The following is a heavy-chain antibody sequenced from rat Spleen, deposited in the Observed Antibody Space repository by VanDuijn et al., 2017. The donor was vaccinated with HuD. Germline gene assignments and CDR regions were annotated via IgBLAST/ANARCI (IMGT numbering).Heavy chain of an antibody. J-gene: IGHJ3*01. Sequence: EVQLVESGGGLVQPGRSLILSCEASGFTFKNYWMTWIRQAPGKGLEWIASISNTGGTTNYPDSVKGRVTISRDNAKTTLYLQMNSLRSEDTATYYCTRGVYYGYNAFVYWGQGTLVTVSS. CDR1: GFTFKNYW. CDR2: ISNTGGTT. D-gene: IGHD1-9*01. CDR3: TRGVYYGYNAFVY. V-gene: IGHV5-31*01.